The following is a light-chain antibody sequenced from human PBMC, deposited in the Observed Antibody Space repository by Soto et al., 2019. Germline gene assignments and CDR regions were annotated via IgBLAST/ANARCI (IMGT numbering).Light chain of an antibody. CDR2: STT. CDR3: LLCFGGAVV. Sequence: QTVVTQEPSLTVSPGGTVTLTCASSTVAVTSDNYPNWFRQKPGQVPMPLVYSTTKRHSCTPVRFSGSLLGGKAALTLSAVQHEDEAEYYCLLCFGGAVVFGGGTKLTVL. CDR1: TVAVTSDNY. V-gene: IGLV7-43*01. J-gene: IGLJ3*02.